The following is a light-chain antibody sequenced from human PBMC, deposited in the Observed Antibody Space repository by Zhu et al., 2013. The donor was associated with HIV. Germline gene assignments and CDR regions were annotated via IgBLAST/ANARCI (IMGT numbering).Light chain of an antibody. CDR1: SSDVGGYNY. J-gene: IGLJ2*01. V-gene: IGLV2-8*01. CDR3: SSHAGSIPVV. CDR2: EVS. Sequence: QSALTQPPSASGSPGQSVTISCTGTSSDVGGYNYVSWYQQHPGKAPKLIIYEVSKRPSGVPDRFSGSKSGNMAFLTVSGLQAEDEADYYCSSHAGSIPVVFGGGTKLTVL.